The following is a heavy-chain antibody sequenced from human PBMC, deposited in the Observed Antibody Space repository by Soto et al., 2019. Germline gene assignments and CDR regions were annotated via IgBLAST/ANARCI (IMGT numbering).Heavy chain of an antibody. CDR1: GYTFTSYA. CDR2: INAGSGNS. CDR3: ARSGNAMDV. V-gene: IGHV1-3*05. Sequence: QVQLVQSGAEEKKPGASVKVSCKASGYTFTSYAVHWVRQAPGQRLEWMGWINAGSGNSIYSQKLQGRVTITRDTSASTAYMELSSLRSEDTAVYYCARSGNAMDVWGQGTTVTVSS. J-gene: IGHJ6*02. D-gene: IGHD6-25*01.